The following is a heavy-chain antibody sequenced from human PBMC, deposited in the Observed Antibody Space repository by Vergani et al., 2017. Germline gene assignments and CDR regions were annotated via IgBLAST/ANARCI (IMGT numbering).Heavy chain of an antibody. CDR3: TRSECSGTTCYGHYFDL. D-gene: IGHD2-15*01. CDR2: IKSDGRT. V-gene: IGHV3-66*02. CDR1: GFRVTTYY. J-gene: IGHJ4*01. Sequence: VELLGSGGGLAQPGGSLRVSCSASGFRVTTYYMSWVRQAPGKGLDWGSVIKSDGRTSYAESVKCRFTISRDTSRNAVYLQMNILRVEDTGVYYCTRSECSGTTCYGHYFDLWGHGILVTVSS.